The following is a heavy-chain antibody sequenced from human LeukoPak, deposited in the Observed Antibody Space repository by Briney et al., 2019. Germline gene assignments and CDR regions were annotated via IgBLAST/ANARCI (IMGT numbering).Heavy chain of an antibody. Sequence: ASVKVSCKASGYRFTTDMYTIHWLRQAPGHRLEWMGWINAGNGNTKCSQKFQCRVTITGDTSARTVYMEVSSLVSEDTAVYYCARDSDSSGWSWVYWGQGTLVTVSS. D-gene: IGHD6-19*01. CDR2: INAGNGNT. CDR3: ARDSDSSGWSWVY. CDR1: GYRFTTDMYT. V-gene: IGHV1-3*01. J-gene: IGHJ4*02.